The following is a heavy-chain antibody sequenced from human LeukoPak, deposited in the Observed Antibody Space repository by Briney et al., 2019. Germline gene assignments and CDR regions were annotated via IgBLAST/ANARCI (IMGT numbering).Heavy chain of an antibody. CDR3: ARDYYDFWSGYPYYFDY. V-gene: IGHV3-7*01. D-gene: IGHD3-3*01. CDR2: IKQDGSEK. Sequence: GGSLRLSCAASGFTFSSYWMSWARQAPGKGLEWVANIKQDGSEKYYVDSVKGRFTISRDNAKNSLYLQMNSLRAEDTAVYYCARDYYDFWSGYPYYFDYWGQGTLVTVSS. CDR1: GFTFSSYW. J-gene: IGHJ4*02.